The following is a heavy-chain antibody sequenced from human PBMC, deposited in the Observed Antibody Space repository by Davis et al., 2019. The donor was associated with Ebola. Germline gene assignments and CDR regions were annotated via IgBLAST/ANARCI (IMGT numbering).Heavy chain of an antibody. CDR3: ARGREDYLDY. Sequence: PGGSLRLSCGVSGFSLSDYGMHWVRQAPGKGLEWVAAISSVGRNKQYADYVRGRLVISRDTSKDTLYLPMSGLRAEDTAVYYCARGREDYLDYWGQGTLVTVSS. CDR2: ISSVGRNK. V-gene: IGHV3-30*19. CDR1: GFSLSDYG. J-gene: IGHJ4*02. D-gene: IGHD1-26*01.